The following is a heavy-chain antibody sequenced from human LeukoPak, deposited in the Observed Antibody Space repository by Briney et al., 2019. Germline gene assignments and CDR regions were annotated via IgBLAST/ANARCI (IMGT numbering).Heavy chain of an antibody. Sequence: ASVKVSCKASGYTLTSYDINWVRQATGQGLEWMGWMNPNSGNTGYAQKFQGRVTMTRNTSISTAYMELSSLRSEDTAVYYCASALITGTTVWFDPWGQGTLVTVSS. CDR2: MNPNSGNT. CDR3: ASALITGTTVWFDP. CDR1: GYTLTSYD. J-gene: IGHJ5*02. D-gene: IGHD1-20*01. V-gene: IGHV1-8*01.